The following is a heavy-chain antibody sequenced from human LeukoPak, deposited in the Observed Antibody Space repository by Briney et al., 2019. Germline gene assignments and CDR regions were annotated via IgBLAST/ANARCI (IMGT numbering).Heavy chain of an antibody. CDR1: GGSISSYY. J-gene: IGHJ5*02. V-gene: IGHV4-4*07. CDR3: ARDAHCTGIACYSPYNWFDP. CDR2: IYTSGSN. Sequence: SETLSLNCTVSGGSISSYYWSWIRQPAGKGLEWIGRIYTSGSNNYNPSLKSRVTISVDTAKNHFSLKLSSVTAADTATYYCARDAHCTGIACYSPYNWFDPWGQGTLVTVSS. D-gene: IGHD2-15*01.